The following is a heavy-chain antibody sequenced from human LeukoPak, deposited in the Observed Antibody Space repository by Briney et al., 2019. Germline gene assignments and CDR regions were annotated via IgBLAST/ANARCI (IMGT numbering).Heavy chain of an antibody. J-gene: IGHJ4*02. V-gene: IGHV3-30*04. CDR3: ARVLGYCSGGSCYPDEYYFDY. Sequence: GGSLRLSCAASGFTFSSYAMHWVRQAPGKGLEWVAVISYDGSNKYYADSVKGRFTISRDNSKNKLYLQMNSLRAEDTAVYYCARVLGYCSGGSCYPDEYYFDYWGQGTLVTVSS. CDR2: ISYDGSNK. D-gene: IGHD2-15*01. CDR1: GFTFSSYA.